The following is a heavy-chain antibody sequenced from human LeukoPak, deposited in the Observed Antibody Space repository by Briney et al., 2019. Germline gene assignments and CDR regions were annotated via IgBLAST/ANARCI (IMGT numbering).Heavy chain of an antibody. D-gene: IGHD3-10*01. J-gene: IGHJ6*03. CDR1: GFTDFSNY. Sequence: PGGSVRLSCAASGFTDFSNYMLWLRQARGEGLEWFSVIYSDGTTYYADSAQGRFTTSRDNSKNTVYLQMKSLRAEDTAVYFCARERSYYYYYMYAWGKGKTFTVSS. CDR3: ARERSYYYYYMYA. CDR2: IYSDGTT. V-gene: IGHV3-53*01.